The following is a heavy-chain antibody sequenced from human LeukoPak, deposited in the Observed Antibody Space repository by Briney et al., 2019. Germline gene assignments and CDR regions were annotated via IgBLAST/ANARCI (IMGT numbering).Heavy chain of an antibody. V-gene: IGHV3-30*12. Sequence: GGSLRLSCVMSGFTLSGCGLYWVRQPPGKGLEWVTVISYHGNNEYSADSVKGRFTISRDNSKNTLYLQINNLRAEDTAIYYCARGLYYYVMDVWGPGTTVTVSS. CDR3: ARGLYYYVMDV. J-gene: IGHJ6*02. CDR2: ISYHGNNE. CDR1: GFTLSGCG.